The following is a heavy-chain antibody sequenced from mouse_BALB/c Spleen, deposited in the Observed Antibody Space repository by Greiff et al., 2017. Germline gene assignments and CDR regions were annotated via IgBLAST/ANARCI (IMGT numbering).Heavy chain of an antibody. Sequence: DVQLQESGPGLVKPSQSLSLTCTVTGYSITSDYAWNWIRQFPGNILEWMGYISYSGSTSYNPSLKSRISITRDTSKNQFFLQLNSVTTEDSATYYCARREGFSWFAYWGQGTLVTVSA. CDR1: GYSITSDYA. V-gene: IGHV3-2*02. J-gene: IGHJ3*01. CDR2: ISYSGST. CDR3: ARREGFSWFAY.